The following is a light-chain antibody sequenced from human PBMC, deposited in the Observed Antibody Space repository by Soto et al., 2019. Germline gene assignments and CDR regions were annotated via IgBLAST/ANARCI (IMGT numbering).Light chain of an antibody. V-gene: IGLV2-14*03. Sequence: QSALTQPASVSDSPGQSITISCTGTSSDVGGSNFVSWYQQHPGKPPKLIIYGVANRPSGVSNRFSGSKSGSTASLIISRLQTEDEADYYCVSYTSSTTYVFGTGTKLTVL. CDR3: VSYTSSTTYV. CDR1: SSDVGGSNF. J-gene: IGLJ1*01. CDR2: GVA.